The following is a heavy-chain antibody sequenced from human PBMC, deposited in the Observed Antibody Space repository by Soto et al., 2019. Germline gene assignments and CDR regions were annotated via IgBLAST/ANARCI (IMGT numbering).Heavy chain of an antibody. CDR2: INHSGST. CDR1: GGSFSGYY. Sequence: SETLSLTCAVYGGSFSGYYWSWIRQPPGKGLEWIGEINHSGSTNYNPSLKSRVTISVDTSKNQLSLKLSSVTAADTAVYYCAREGDGYFDPWGQGTLVTVSS. J-gene: IGHJ5*02. D-gene: IGHD2-21*01. CDR3: AREGDGYFDP. V-gene: IGHV4-34*01.